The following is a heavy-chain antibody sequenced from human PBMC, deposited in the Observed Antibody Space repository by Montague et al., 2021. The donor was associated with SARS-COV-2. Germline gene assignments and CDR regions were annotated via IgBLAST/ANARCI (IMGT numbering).Heavy chain of an antibody. Sequence: SETLSLTCSVSGASMNSYYWTWVRQPPGKGLQWIGETNYSGSTSXXPSLQSRLTMTVDSSKNQFTLSLRSVTAADSAVYYCARVQRVNCVLPHVDYWGQGLSVTVSS. CDR3: ARVQRVNCVLPHVDY. CDR2: TNYSGST. D-gene: IGHD2-21*01. V-gene: IGHV4-59*01. J-gene: IGHJ4*02. CDR1: GASMNSYY.